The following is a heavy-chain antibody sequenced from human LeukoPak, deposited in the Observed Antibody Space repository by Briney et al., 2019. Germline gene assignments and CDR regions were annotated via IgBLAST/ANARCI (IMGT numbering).Heavy chain of an antibody. J-gene: IGHJ3*02. V-gene: IGHV3-23*01. CDR3: AKDQSSPTDAFDI. Sequence: GGSLRLSCAASGFTFSSYAMSWVRQAPGKGLEWVSAVSGSGGSTYYADSVKGRFTISRDNSKNTLYLQMNSLRAEDTAVYYCAKDQSSPTDAFDIWGQGTMVTVSS. CDR2: VSGSGGST. CDR1: GFTFSSYA. D-gene: IGHD6-13*01.